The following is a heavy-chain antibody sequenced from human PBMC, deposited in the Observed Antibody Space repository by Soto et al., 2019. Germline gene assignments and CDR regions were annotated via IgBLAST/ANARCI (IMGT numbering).Heavy chain of an antibody. CDR1: GVTLSSYG. CDR2: ISYDGSNK. J-gene: IGHJ5*02. D-gene: IGHD6-25*01. V-gene: IGHV3-30*03. Sequence: GGSLRLSYAASGVTLSSYGMHWVRQAPGKGLEWVAVISYDGSNKYYADSVKGRFTISRDNSKNTLYLQMNSLRAEDTAGEYWATDRAVYQRVRGWSGPWGPGP. CDR3: ATDRAVYQRVRGWSGP.